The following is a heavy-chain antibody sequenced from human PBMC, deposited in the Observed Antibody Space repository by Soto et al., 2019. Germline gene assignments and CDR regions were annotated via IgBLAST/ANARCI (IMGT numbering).Heavy chain of an antibody. D-gene: IGHD2-15*01. J-gene: IGHJ4*02. CDR2: ISAYNGNT. CDR3: ARNVNTEVFSAGSGDDDY. CDR1: GYTFTSYG. Sequence: ASVKVSCKASGYTFTSYGISWVRQAPGQGLEWMGWISAYNGNTNYAQKLQGRVTMTTDTSTSTAYMELRSLRSDDTAVYYCARNVNTEVFSAGSGDDDYWGQGTLVTVSS. V-gene: IGHV1-18*01.